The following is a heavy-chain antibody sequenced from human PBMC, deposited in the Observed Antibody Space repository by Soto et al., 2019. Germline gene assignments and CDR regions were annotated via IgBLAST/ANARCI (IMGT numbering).Heavy chain of an antibody. Sequence: EVQLVESGGAVVHPGGSLRLSCAASGFTFRNYYMPSVRQAPGKGLVWVARIASSGRNSAYADSVKGRFTISRDNANNTLFLQMESLTAEDTAVYYCGREQYTLNYAGYWGQGTQVTVSS. D-gene: IGHD1-7*01. J-gene: IGHJ1*01. CDR3: GREQYTLNYAGY. CDR1: GFTFRNYY. V-gene: IGHV3-74*01. CDR2: IASSGRNS.